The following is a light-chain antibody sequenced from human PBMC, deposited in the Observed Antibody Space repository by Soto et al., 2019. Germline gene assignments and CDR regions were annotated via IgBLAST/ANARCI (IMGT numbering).Light chain of an antibody. CDR3: QQYGSSTWS. J-gene: IGKJ1*01. CDR1: QRVSSGY. CDR2: GTS. Sequence: EIVLTQSPDTLSLSPGDRATLYCRASQRVSSGYFAWYQQTPGQAPRLLISGTSTRATAIPDRFSGSGSGTDFTLTISRLEPEDFAVYYCQQYGSSTWSFGQGTKVASK. V-gene: IGKV3-20*01.